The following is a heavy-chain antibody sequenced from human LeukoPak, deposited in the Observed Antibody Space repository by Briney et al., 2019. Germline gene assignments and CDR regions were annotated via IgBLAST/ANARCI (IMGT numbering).Heavy chain of an antibody. J-gene: IGHJ3*02. Sequence: GESLKISCQGSGYSFTNYWIGWVRQMPGKGLEWMGIIYPGDSDTRYSPSFQGQVTISADKSSSTAYLQWSSLKASDTAMYYCARPYCSSTSCYMLDAFDIWGQGTMVTASS. V-gene: IGHV5-51*01. CDR3: ARPYCSSTSCYMLDAFDI. D-gene: IGHD2-2*02. CDR1: GYSFTNYW. CDR2: IYPGDSDT.